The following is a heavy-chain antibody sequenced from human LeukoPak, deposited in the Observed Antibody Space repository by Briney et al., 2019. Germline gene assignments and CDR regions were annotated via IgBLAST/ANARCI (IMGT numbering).Heavy chain of an antibody. Sequence: PGGSLRLSCAASGFTFSNYWMSWVRQAPGKGLEWVANIKQDRSEQYYVDSVRGRFTISRDNAKNSVYLQMNSLRAEDTAVYYCARERRGLVVATQLRGYYFDYWGHGTLVTVSS. CDR3: ARERRGLVVATQLRGYYFDY. D-gene: IGHD3-22*01. CDR2: IKQDRSEQ. J-gene: IGHJ4*01. CDR1: GFTFSNYW. V-gene: IGHV3-7*01.